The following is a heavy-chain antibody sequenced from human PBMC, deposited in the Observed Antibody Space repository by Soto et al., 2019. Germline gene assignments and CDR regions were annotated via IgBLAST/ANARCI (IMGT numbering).Heavy chain of an antibody. V-gene: IGHV3-30*04. CDR2: ISYDGSNK. Sequence: QVQLVESGGGVVQPGRSLRLSCAASGFPFSSYAMHWVRQAPGKGLEWVAVISYDGSNKYYADSVKGRFTISRDNSKNTLYLQMTSLRAEDTAVYFWAPIVVVTHTGYWGQGTLVTVSS. CDR1: GFPFSSYA. J-gene: IGHJ4*02. D-gene: IGHD3-22*01. CDR3: APIVVVTHTGY.